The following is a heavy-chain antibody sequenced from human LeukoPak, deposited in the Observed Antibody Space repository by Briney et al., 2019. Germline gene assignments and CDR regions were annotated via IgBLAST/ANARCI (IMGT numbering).Heavy chain of an antibody. CDR1: GGSISSGGYS. D-gene: IGHD6-6*01. V-gene: IGHV4-30-2*03. CDR3: ATHDSSSSFFDY. CDR2: IYHSGST. Sequence: SETLSLTCAVSGGSISSGGYSWSWIRQPPGKGLEWTGYIYHSGSTYYNPSLKSRVTISVDTSKNQFSLKLSSVTAADTAVYYCATHDSSSSFFDYWGQGTLVTVSS. J-gene: IGHJ4*02.